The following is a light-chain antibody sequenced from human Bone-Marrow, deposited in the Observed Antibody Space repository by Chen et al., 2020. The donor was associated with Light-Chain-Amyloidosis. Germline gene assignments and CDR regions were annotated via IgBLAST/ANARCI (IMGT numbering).Light chain of an antibody. J-gene: IGKJ4*01. CDR2: GSS. CDR1: QTISSNY. Sequence: DMVLTQSPGTLSLSPGEGANLSCRASQTISSNYLTWYQQKFGQAPRLLIYGSSSRATGIPDRFTGSGSGTDFTLTINRLEPEDFAMYYCQQYGTSPLTFGGGTKVEIK. V-gene: IGKV3-20*01. CDR3: QQYGTSPLT.